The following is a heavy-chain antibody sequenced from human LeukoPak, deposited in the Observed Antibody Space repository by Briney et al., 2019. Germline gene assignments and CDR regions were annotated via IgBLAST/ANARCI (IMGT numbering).Heavy chain of an antibody. V-gene: IGHV3-53*01. CDR3: ARDPTGFTFPHYYYGMDV. D-gene: IGHD3-16*01. J-gene: IGHJ6*02. CDR2: IYSGGST. Sequence: GGSLRLSCAASGFTFSSYSMNWVRQAPGKGLEWVSVIYSGGSTYYADSVKGRFTISRDNSKNTLYLQMNSLRAEDTAVYYCARDPTGFTFPHYYYGMDVWGQGTTVTVSS. CDR1: GFTFSSYS.